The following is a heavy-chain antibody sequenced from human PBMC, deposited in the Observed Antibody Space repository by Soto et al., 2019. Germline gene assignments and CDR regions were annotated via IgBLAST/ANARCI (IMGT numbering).Heavy chain of an antibody. J-gene: IGHJ3*02. CDR2: ISAYNGNT. CDR1: GYTFTRYG. D-gene: IGHD4-17*01. CDR3: RRVGDYEAGAFDI. Sequence: QVQLVQSGAEVKKPGASVKVSCKASGYTFTRYGISWVRQAPGQGLEWMGWISAYNGNTNYEQKLKGRVTMTTDTATITAYMEMRSLRSDDTAVYYGRRVGDYEAGAFDIWGQGTIVTVSS. V-gene: IGHV1-18*01.